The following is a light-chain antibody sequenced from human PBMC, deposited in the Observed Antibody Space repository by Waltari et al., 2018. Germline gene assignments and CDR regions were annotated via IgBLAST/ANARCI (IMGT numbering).Light chain of an antibody. CDR2: YDS. CDR3: QVWDANTDPGV. J-gene: IGLJ1*01. Sequence: SYVLTQPPSVSVAPGKTASITCGGNNIERKSVHRYQQKPGQAPILVISYDSDRPSGIPERFSGSNSGNTATLTISRVEAGDEADYYCQVWDANTDPGVFGTGTEVTVL. CDR1: NIERKS. V-gene: IGLV3-21*04.